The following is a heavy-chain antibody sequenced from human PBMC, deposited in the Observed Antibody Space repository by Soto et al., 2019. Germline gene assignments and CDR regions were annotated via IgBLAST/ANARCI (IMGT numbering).Heavy chain of an antibody. D-gene: IGHD3-10*01. Sequence: GGSLRLSCAASGFTFGSYGMHWVRQAPGKGLEWVAVIWYDGSNKYYADSVKGRFTISRDNSKNTLYLQMNSLRAEDTAVYYCARDLEHYGSSYMDVWGKGTTVTVSS. CDR3: ARDLEHYGSSYMDV. V-gene: IGHV3-33*01. J-gene: IGHJ6*03. CDR2: IWYDGSNK. CDR1: GFTFGSYG.